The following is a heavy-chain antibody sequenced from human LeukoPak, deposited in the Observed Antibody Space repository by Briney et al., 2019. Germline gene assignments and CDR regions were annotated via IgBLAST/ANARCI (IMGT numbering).Heavy chain of an antibody. CDR2: IYSGGST. CDR3: AKGTHIVVVTADAFDI. Sequence: PGGSLRLSCAASGFTVSSNYMSWVRQAPGKGLEWVSVIYSGGSTYYADSVKGRFTISRDNSKNTLYLQMNSLRAEDTAVYYCAKGTHIVVVTADAFDIWGQGTMVTVSS. CDR1: GFTVSSNY. V-gene: IGHV3-53*01. J-gene: IGHJ3*02. D-gene: IGHD2-21*02.